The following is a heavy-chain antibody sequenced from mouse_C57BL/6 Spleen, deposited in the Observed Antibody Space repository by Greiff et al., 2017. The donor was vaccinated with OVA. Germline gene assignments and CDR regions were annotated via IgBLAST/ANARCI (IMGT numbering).Heavy chain of an antibody. Sequence: VNVVESGAELVRPGTSVKMSCKASGYTFTNYWIGWAKQRPGHGLEWIGDIYPGGGYTNYNEKFKGKATLTADKSSSTAYMQFSSLTSEDSAIYYCARGHYSNSHYFDYWGQGTTLTVSS. J-gene: IGHJ2*01. CDR1: GYTFTNYW. D-gene: IGHD2-5*01. V-gene: IGHV1-63*01. CDR3: ARGHYSNSHYFDY. CDR2: IYPGGGYT.